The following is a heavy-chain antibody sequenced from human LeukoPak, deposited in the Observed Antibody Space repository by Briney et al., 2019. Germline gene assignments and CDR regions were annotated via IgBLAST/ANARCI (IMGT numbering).Heavy chain of an antibody. CDR3: AKDPGIAAAGPTSLDY. D-gene: IGHD6-13*01. V-gene: IGHV3-30*18. Sequence: GGSLRLSCAASGFTFSSYGMHWVRQAPGKGLEWVAVISYDGSNKYYADSVKGRFTISRDNSKNTLYLQMNSLRAEDTAVYYCAKDPGIAAAGPTSLDYWGQGTLVTVSS. J-gene: IGHJ4*02. CDR1: GFTFSSYG. CDR2: ISYDGSNK.